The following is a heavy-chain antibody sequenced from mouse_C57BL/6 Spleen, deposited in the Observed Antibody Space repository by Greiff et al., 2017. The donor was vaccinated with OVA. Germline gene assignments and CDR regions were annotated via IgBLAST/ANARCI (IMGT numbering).Heavy chain of an antibody. Sequence: VQLKESGPGLVQPSQSLSITCTVSGFSLTSYGVHWVRQSPGKGLEWLGVIWRGGSTDYNAAFISRLSISKDNSKSQVFFKMNSLQADDTAIYYCARNFITTVVARAMDYWGQGTSVTVSS. CDR1: GFSLTSYG. V-gene: IGHV2-2*01. D-gene: IGHD1-1*01. CDR3: ARNFITTVVARAMDY. J-gene: IGHJ4*01. CDR2: IWRGGST.